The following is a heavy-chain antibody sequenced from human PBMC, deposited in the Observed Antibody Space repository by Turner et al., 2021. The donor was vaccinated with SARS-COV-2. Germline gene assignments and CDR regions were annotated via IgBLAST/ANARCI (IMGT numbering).Heavy chain of an antibody. CDR3: ARESLYGDYGGAFDI. Sequence: QVQLVESGGGVVQPGRSLRLSCAASGFTFISYGMHWVRQAPGKGLEWVTVIWFDGSNKYYADSVKGRFTISRDNSKNTLYLQMNSLRAEDTALYYCARESLYGDYGGAFDIWGQGTMVTVSS. J-gene: IGHJ3*02. V-gene: IGHV3-33*01. CDR2: IWFDGSNK. CDR1: GFTFISYG. D-gene: IGHD4-17*01.